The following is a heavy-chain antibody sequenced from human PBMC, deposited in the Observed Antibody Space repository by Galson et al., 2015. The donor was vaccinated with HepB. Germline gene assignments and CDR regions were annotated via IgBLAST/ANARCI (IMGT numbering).Heavy chain of an antibody. Sequence: SLRLSCAASGFTFSDYYMSWIRQAPGKGLEWLSYISVSGTYTNYADSVKGRFTISRDNAKNSLYLQMNSLRAEDTAVYYCARVADADYGDHSHFDSWGQGTRVTVSS. V-gene: IGHV3-11*06. CDR1: GFTFSDYY. CDR2: ISVSGTYT. D-gene: IGHD4-17*01. CDR3: ARVADADYGDHSHFDS. J-gene: IGHJ4*02.